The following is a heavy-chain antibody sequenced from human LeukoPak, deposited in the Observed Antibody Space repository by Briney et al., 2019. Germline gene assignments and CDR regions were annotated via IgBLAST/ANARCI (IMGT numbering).Heavy chain of an antibody. CDR2: IYTSGST. D-gene: IGHD6-6*01. Sequence: SETLSLTCTVSGGSISSSYYWGWIRQPPGKGLEWIGYIYTSGSTNYNPSLKSRVTISVDTSKNQFSLKLSSVTAADTAVYYCARHRYSSSNFDYWGQGTLVTVSS. CDR3: ARHRYSSSNFDY. CDR1: GGSISSSYY. J-gene: IGHJ4*02. V-gene: IGHV4-4*09.